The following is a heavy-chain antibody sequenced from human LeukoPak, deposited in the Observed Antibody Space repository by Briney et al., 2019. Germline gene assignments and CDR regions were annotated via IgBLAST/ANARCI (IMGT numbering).Heavy chain of an antibody. V-gene: IGHV1-18*01. CDR2: ISAYNGNT. J-gene: IGHJ4*02. Sequence: ASVKVSCKASVYTFTSYGISWVRQAPGQGLEWMGWISAYNGNTNYAQKLQGRVTMTTDTSTSTAYMELRSLRSDDTAVYYCARDSSLGGSYQRWFDYWGQGTLVTVSS. CDR1: VYTFTSYG. CDR3: ARDSSLGGSYQRWFDY. D-gene: IGHD1-26*01.